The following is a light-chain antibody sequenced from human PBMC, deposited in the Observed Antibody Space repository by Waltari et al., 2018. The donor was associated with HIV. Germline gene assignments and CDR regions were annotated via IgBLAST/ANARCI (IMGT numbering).Light chain of an antibody. J-gene: IGKJ1*01. CDR2: GAS. Sequence: DTVLTQSPGHLSLSPGEGATLFCRASEPISSSYLAWYQVKPRQAPRLLIYGASVRAAGIPDRFDGQASGTDFTRTITRLEPDDFAVYFCHQYDSLPETFGQGT. CDR1: EPISSSY. V-gene: IGKV3-20*01. CDR3: HQYDSLPET.